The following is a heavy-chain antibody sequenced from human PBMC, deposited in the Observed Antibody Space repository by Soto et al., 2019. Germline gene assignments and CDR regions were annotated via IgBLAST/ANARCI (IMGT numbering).Heavy chain of an antibody. Sequence: ASVKVSCKTSGYRFTNYGMHWVRQAPGQGLEWMGWINAGTGHTAFSQKLQGRVTINRDTSASTAYMELNNLKHEDTAVYYCARDAKVFGVITNPYDFWGQGTLVTVSS. CDR1: GYRFTNYG. V-gene: IGHV1-3*01. CDR2: INAGTGHT. J-gene: IGHJ4*02. CDR3: ARDAKVFGVITNPYDF. D-gene: IGHD3-3*01.